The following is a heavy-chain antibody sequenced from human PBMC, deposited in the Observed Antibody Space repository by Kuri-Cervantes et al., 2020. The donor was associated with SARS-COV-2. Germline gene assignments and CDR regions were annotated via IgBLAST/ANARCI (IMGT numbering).Heavy chain of an antibody. D-gene: IGHD2-15*01. CDR3: ARGSWQDPLY. J-gene: IGHJ4*02. Sequence: ASVKVSCKASGYTFSSNAIHWVRQAPGQRLEWMGWIDAGDTKYSQKFQGRFTMTWDTSASTAYMELSSLRSEDTAVYFCARGSWQDPLYWGQGTLVTVSS. CDR2: IDAGDT. CDR1: GYTFSSNA. V-gene: IGHV1-3*01.